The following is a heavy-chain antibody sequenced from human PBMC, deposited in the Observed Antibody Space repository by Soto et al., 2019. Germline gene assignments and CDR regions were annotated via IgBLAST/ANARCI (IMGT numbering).Heavy chain of an antibody. Sequence: SETLSLTCTVSGRSISSSSYYWGWIRQPPGKGLEWIGSTYYSGSTCYNPSLKSRVTISVDTSKNQFPLKLSAVTAAGTAVYYCARESITGTTGFDYWGQGTQVTVSS. V-gene: IGHV4-39*02. CDR3: ARESITGTTGFDY. CDR2: TYYSGST. D-gene: IGHD1-20*01. CDR1: GRSISSSSYY. J-gene: IGHJ4*02.